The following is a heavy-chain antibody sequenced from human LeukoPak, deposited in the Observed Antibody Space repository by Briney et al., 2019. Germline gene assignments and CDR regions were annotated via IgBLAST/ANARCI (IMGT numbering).Heavy chain of an antibody. D-gene: IGHD4-23*01. CDR1: GGSFSSYY. CDR2: IYYSGST. V-gene: IGHV4-59*08. CDR3: ASYGGSVGHAFDI. J-gene: IGHJ3*02. Sequence: PSETLSLTCTVDGGSFSSYYWNWIRQPPGKGLELIGYIYYSGSTNYNPSLKSRVAISVDTSKNQFSLKLSSVTAADTAVYYCASYGGSVGHAFDIWGQGTMVTVSS.